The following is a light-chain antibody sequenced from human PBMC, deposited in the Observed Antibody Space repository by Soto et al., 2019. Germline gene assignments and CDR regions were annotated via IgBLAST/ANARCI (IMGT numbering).Light chain of an antibody. J-gene: IGKJ5*01. CDR3: QHADSFPLIT. CDR1: EDISTW. V-gene: IGKV1-12*01. Sequence: DVHRIHSQSSVSASVGDRVTITCRSSEDISTWLAWYQQKPGKAPKLLIYAASSLQSGVPSRFSGSGSGTDFTLTISSLQPEDFATYYCQHADSFPLITFGQGTRL. CDR2: AAS.